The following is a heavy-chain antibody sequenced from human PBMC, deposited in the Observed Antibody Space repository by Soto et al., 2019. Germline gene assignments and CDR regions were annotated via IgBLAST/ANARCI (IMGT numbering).Heavy chain of an antibody. Sequence: SETLSLTCDVSGDTLSTGCYTWAWIRQPPGRALEWIGHTYHSGNPYYNPSLKSRVTISVDTSKNQFSLRLTSVTAADTAVYYCARHPRSERGYSGYDGHYCSSGSCYPFDYWGQGTLVTVSS. CDR3: ARHPRSERGYSGYDGHYCSSGSCYPFDY. J-gene: IGHJ4*02. CDR1: GDTLSTGCYT. CDR2: TYHSGNP. V-gene: IGHV4-30-2*01. D-gene: IGHD2-15*01.